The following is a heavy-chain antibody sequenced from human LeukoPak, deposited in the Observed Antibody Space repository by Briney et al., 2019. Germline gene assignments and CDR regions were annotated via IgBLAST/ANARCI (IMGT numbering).Heavy chain of an antibody. CDR1: GFTFSSYS. Sequence: GGSLRLSCAASGFTFSSYSMNWVRQAPGKGLEWVSYISSSSSTIYYADSVKGRFTISRDNAKNSLYLQMNSLRAEDTAVYYCAREVEEAGFDFWGQGTLVTVSS. CDR3: AREVEEAGFDF. J-gene: IGHJ4*02. CDR2: ISSSSSTI. V-gene: IGHV3-48*04. D-gene: IGHD6-13*01.